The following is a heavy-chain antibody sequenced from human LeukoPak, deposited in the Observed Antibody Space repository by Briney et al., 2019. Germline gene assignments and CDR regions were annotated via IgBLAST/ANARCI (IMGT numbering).Heavy chain of an antibody. D-gene: IGHD3-10*01. J-gene: IGHJ3*02. CDR1: GGSISSYY. CDR3: AGSGDTIVAFDI. Sequence: SETLSLTCTVSGGSISSYYSSWIRQPPGKGLEWIGYIYYSGSTNYNPSLKSRVTISVDTSKNQFSLKLSSVTAADTAVYYCAGSGDTIVAFDIWGQGTMVTVSS. V-gene: IGHV4-59*01. CDR2: IYYSGST.